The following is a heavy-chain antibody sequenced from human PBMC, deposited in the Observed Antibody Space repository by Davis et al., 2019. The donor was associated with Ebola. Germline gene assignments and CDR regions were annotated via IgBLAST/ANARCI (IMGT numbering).Heavy chain of an antibody. CDR3: ARGIRVMGGS. V-gene: IGHV3-30*04. CDR1: QFTFSDYP. Sequence: GESLKISCSASQFTFSDYPMHWVRQPPGKGLEWVAVISNDGSIENHADSLKGRFTISRDNSKNTLYLQMNSLRADDTAVYYCARGIRVMGGSWGQGTLVTVSS. J-gene: IGHJ4*02. D-gene: IGHD6-25*01. CDR2: ISNDGSIE.